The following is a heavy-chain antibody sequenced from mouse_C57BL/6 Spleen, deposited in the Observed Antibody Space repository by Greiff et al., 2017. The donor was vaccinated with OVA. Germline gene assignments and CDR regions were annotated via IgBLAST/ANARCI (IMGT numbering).Heavy chain of an antibody. D-gene: IGHD3-2*02. V-gene: IGHV1-26*01. CDR2: INPDNGGT. CDR3: AACLDSSGYWFAY. CDR1: GYTFTDYY. Sequence: VQLKQSGPELVKPGASVKISCKASGYTFTDYYMHWVKQRPGKSLEWIGDINPDNGGTSYNQKFKGTATLTVDKSSSTAYMQLRSLTSEDSAVYYCAACLDSSGYWFAYWGQGTLVTVSA. J-gene: IGHJ3*01.